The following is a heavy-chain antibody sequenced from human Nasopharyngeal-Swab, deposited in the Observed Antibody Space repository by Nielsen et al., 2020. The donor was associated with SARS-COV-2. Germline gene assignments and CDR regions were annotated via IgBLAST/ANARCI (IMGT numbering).Heavy chain of an antibody. CDR3: ARVSYDYVWGSYRHLYFQH. Sequence: GESLKISCAASGFTFSSYWMSWVRQAPGKGLEWVANIKQDGSEKYYVDSVKGRFTISRDNAKNSLYLQMNSLRAEDTAVYYCARVSYDYVWGSYRHLYFQHWGQGTLVTVSS. CDR2: IKQDGSEK. CDR1: GFTFSSYW. V-gene: IGHV3-7*01. J-gene: IGHJ1*01. D-gene: IGHD3-16*02.